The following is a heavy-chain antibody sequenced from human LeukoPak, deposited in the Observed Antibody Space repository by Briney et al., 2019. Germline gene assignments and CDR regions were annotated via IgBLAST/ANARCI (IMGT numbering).Heavy chain of an antibody. J-gene: IGHJ4*02. Sequence: GGCLRLSCAASGFTFSSYSMNWVRQAPGKGLEWVSSIRMGGSYIYYADSVKGRFTISRDNAKNSLYLQMNSLRAEDTAVYYCARGGRGYCSGGSCDAVYWGQGTLVTVSS. D-gene: IGHD2-15*01. CDR1: GFTFSSYS. CDR3: ARGGRGYCSGGSCDAVY. CDR2: IRMGGSYI. V-gene: IGHV3-21*01.